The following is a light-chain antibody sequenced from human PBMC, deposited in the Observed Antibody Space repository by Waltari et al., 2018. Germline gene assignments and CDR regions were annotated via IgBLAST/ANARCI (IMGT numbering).Light chain of an antibody. Sequence: EIVLTQSPGTLSLSPGERATLPGRASQSISRTLAWYQQKPGQAPRLLIYGASIRASGIPDKFSGTGSGTDFSLTINRLEPEDFAVYFCQHYVRLPATFGQGTKVEI. CDR2: GAS. CDR3: QHYVRLPAT. CDR1: QSISRT. V-gene: IGKV3-20*01. J-gene: IGKJ1*01.